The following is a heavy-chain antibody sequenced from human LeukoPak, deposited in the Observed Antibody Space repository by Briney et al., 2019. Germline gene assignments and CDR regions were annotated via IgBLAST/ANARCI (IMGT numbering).Heavy chain of an antibody. V-gene: IGHV1-69*05. Sequence: SVKVSCKASGGTFSSYAISWVRQGPGQGLERMGGTIPIFGTGNYAQKFSGRVTITTDESTSTAYMELSSLRSEDTAVYYCARGGADCSSTSCPYYFDYWGQGTLVTVSS. CDR1: GGTFSSYA. CDR2: TIPIFGTG. D-gene: IGHD2-2*01. CDR3: ARGGADCSSTSCPYYFDY. J-gene: IGHJ4*02.